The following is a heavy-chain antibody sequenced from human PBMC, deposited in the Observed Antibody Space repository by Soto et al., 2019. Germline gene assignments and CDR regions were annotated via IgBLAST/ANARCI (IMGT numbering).Heavy chain of an antibody. CDR3: ASYGSGTSPSYYYYGMDV. J-gene: IGHJ6*02. D-gene: IGHD3-10*01. CDR2: IYYSGST. V-gene: IGHV4-39*01. Sequence: PSETLSLTCTVSGGSISSSSYYWGWIRQPPGKGLEWIGSIYYSGSTYYNPSLKSRVTISVDTSKNQFSLKLSSVTAADTAVYYCASYGSGTSPSYYYYGMDVWGQGTTVT. CDR1: GGSISSSSYY.